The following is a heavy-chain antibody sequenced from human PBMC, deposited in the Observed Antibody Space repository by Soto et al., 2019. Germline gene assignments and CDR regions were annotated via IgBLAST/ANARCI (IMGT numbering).Heavy chain of an antibody. Sequence: GGSLRLSCAASGFNFSSYWMHWVRQAPGKGLVWVSRINSDGSSTSYADSVKGRFTISRDNAKNTLYLQMNSLRAEDTAVYYCARTGAGRYYYYYYGMDVWGQGTTVTVSS. J-gene: IGHJ6*02. D-gene: IGHD3-10*01. CDR1: GFNFSSYW. CDR3: ARTGAGRYYYYYYGMDV. CDR2: INSDGSST. V-gene: IGHV3-74*01.